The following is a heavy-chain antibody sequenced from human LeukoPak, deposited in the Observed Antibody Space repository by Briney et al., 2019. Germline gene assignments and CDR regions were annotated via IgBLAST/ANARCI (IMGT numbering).Heavy chain of an antibody. D-gene: IGHD6-25*01. Sequence: PSETLSLTCTVSGGSIRSYYWSWIRQPPGKGLEWIRYIYSSGTTNYNPSLKSRVTFSIDSPKNHFPLKLTSVRAADTAVYYCARLYGSGYYDGDFWGQGSLVTVSS. CDR3: ARLYGSGYYDGDF. V-gene: IGHV4-59*08. CDR1: GGSIRSYY. J-gene: IGHJ4*02. CDR2: IYSSGTT.